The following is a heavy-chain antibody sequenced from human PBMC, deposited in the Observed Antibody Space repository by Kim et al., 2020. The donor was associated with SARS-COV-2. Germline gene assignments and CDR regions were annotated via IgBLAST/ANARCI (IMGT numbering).Heavy chain of an antibody. D-gene: IGHD6-6*01. CDR2: IWYDGSNK. Sequence: GGSLRLSCAASGFNFSSYGMHWVRQAPGKGLEWVAVIWYDGSNKYYADSVKGRFTISRDNSKNTLYLQMNSLRAEDTAVYYCARASGSSSSYYFDYWGRGTLVTVSS. CDR1: GFNFSSYG. CDR3: ARASGSSSSYYFDY. J-gene: IGHJ4*02. V-gene: IGHV3-33*01.